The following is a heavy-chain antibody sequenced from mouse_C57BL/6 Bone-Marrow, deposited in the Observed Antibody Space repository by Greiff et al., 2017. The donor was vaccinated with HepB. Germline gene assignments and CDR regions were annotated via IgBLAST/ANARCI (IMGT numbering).Heavy chain of an antibody. D-gene: IGHD1-1*02. Sequence: QVQLQQPGAELVKPGASVKLSCKASGYTFTSYWMQWVKQRPGQGLEWIGEIDPSDSYTNYNQKFKGKATLTVDKSSSTAYMQLSSLTSEDSAVYYCAIGGGSSPFAYWGQGTLVTVSA. V-gene: IGHV1-50*01. J-gene: IGHJ3*01. CDR1: GYTFTSYW. CDR3: AIGGGSSPFAY. CDR2: IDPSDSYT.